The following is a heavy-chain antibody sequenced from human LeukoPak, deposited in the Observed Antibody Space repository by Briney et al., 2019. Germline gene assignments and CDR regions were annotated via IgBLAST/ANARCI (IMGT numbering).Heavy chain of an antibody. V-gene: IGHV3-21*01. CDR3: ARDTDGYSYGLNYFDY. CDR2: ISSASTYI. Sequence: GGSLRLSCVASGFTFSTHTMNWVRQAPGKGLEWVSSISSASTYIYSAGSVRGRFTISRDNAKNSLYLQMNSLRAEDTAVYYCARDTDGYSYGLNYFDYWGQGTLVTVSS. D-gene: IGHD5-18*01. CDR1: GFTFSTHT. J-gene: IGHJ4*02.